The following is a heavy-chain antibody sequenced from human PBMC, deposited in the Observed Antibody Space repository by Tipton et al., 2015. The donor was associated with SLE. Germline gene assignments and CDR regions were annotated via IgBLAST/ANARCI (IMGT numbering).Heavy chain of an antibody. V-gene: IGHV1-46*02. D-gene: IGHD4-11*01. CDR2: INPGGGST. Sequence: QLVQSGPEVKKPGASVKVSCKASGYTFNSYYIHWVRQAPGQGLEWMGIINPGGGSTTYSQKFQGRVTMTRDTSTSTVYMELSSLGSDDTAVYYCARVLQSGDAFDIWGQGTMVTVSS. J-gene: IGHJ3*02. CDR1: GYTFNSYY. CDR3: ARVLQSGDAFDI.